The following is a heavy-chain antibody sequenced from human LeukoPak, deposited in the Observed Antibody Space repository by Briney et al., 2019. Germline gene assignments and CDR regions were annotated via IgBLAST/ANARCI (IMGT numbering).Heavy chain of an antibody. Sequence: GGSLGLSCAASGFTVSSNYMSWVRQAPGKGLEWVSVIYSGGSTYYAESVKGRFTISRDNAKNTLYLQMNSLRAEDTAVYYCARGYSYGFFDYWGQGTLATVSS. CDR1: GFTVSSNY. D-gene: IGHD5-18*01. CDR3: ARGYSYGFFDY. J-gene: IGHJ4*02. CDR2: IYSGGST. V-gene: IGHV3-66*01.